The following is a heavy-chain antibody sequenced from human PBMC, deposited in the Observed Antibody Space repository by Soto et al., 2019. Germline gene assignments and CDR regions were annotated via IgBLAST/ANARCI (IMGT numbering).Heavy chain of an antibody. Sequence: ASVKVSCKTSCYHFTAYGLAWLRQAPGQRPEWMGWVSTNNADTNYAEKFQGRVTMTTDKSTTTTYMELRSLRSDDTAVYYCARELNTDSSAYYSFAHWGQGTLVTVSS. CDR3: ARELNTDSSAYYSFAH. J-gene: IGHJ4*02. V-gene: IGHV1-18*01. D-gene: IGHD3-22*01. CDR1: CYHFTAYG. CDR2: VSTNNADT.